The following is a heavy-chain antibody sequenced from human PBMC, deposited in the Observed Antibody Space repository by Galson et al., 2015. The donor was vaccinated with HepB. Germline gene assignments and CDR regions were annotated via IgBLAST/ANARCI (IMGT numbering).Heavy chain of an antibody. J-gene: IGHJ4*02. CDR2: ITPSGDNT. CDR3: AKVFPEKTDGWYRQALYYFDS. V-gene: IGHV3-23*01. Sequence: SLRLSCAASGFTFSYYAMSWVRQAPGKGLEWVSAITPSGDNTFSADSMKGRFTISRDNSRNTLFLHMNSLRADDTAIYFWAKVFPEKTDGWYRQALYYFDSWGQGTRVTVSS. D-gene: IGHD6-19*01. CDR1: GFTFSYYA.